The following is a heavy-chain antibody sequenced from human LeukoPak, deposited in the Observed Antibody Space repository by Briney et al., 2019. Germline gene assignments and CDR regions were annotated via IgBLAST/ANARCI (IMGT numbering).Heavy chain of an antibody. CDR1: GFTFSSYS. CDR3: ARGTYYVDV. Sequence: GGSLRLSYAASGFTFSSYSMNWVRQAPGKGLEWVSYISSSSSTIYYADSVKGRSTISRDNAKNSLYLQMNSLRAEDTAVYYCARGTYYVDVWGKGTTVTVSS. V-gene: IGHV3-48*04. CDR2: ISSSSSTI. J-gene: IGHJ6*03.